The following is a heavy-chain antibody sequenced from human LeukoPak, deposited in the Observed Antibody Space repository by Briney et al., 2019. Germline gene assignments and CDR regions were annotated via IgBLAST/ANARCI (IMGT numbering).Heavy chain of an antibody. CDR2: IYYNGDT. V-gene: IGHV4-31*03. CDR3: ARTYFDIFTGPRVIPHYFDY. D-gene: IGHD3-9*01. J-gene: IGHJ4*02. CDR1: GGSINSGYY. Sequence: SETLSLTCTVSGGSINSGYYWSWLRQHPGRGLEWIGYIYYNGDTYYNPSLQSRITMSTDASKNQFSLRLSSVTAADTAVYFCARTYFDIFTGPRVIPHYFDYWGQGTLVSVFS.